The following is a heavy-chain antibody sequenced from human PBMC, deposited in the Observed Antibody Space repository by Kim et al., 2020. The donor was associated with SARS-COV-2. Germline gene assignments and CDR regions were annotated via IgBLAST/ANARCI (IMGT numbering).Heavy chain of an antibody. D-gene: IGHD3-9*01. J-gene: IGHJ6*02. CDR3: ARDRGMDYDILTGYYTPPYYYYGMDV. V-gene: IGHV3-21*01. CDR1: GFTFSSYS. Sequence: GGSLRLSCAASGFTFSSYSMNWVRQAPGKGLEWVSSISSSSSYIYYADSVKGRFTISRDNAKNSLYLQMNSLRAEDTAVYYCARDRGMDYDILTGYYTPPYYYYGMDVWGQGTTVTVSS. CDR2: ISSSSSYI.